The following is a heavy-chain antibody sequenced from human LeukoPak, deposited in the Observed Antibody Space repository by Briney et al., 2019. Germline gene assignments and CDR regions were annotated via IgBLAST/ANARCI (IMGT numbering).Heavy chain of an antibody. CDR1: GFTFSSYW. CDR2: IKQDGSEK. J-gene: IGHJ6*02. D-gene: IGHD2-2*01. Sequence: GGSLRLSCAASGFTFSSYWMSWVRQAPGKGLEWVANIKQDGSEKYYVDSVKGRFTISRDNAKNSLYLQMNSLRAEDTAVYYGARDSSYCSSPSCYEDYGMTSGAKGPRSPSP. V-gene: IGHV3-7*01. CDR3: ARDSSYCSSPSCYEDYGMTS.